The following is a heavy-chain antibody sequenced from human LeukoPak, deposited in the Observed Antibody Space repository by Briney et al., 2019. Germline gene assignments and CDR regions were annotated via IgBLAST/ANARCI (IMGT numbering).Heavy chain of an antibody. Sequence: GGSLRLSCAASGFTFSSYAMSWVRQAPGKGLEWVSGISASGDSTYYADSVKGRFTISRDNSKNTLYLQMNSLRADDTAVYYCAKGGLVHRFDPWGQGTLVTVSS. CDR2: ISASGDST. CDR3: AKGGLVHRFDP. CDR1: GFTFSSYA. V-gene: IGHV3-23*01. J-gene: IGHJ5*02.